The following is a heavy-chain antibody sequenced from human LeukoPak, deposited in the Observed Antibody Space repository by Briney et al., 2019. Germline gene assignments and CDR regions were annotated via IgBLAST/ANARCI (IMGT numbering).Heavy chain of an antibody. Sequence: SQTLSLTCAISGDSVSSNSATWDWIRQSPSRGLEWLGRTYYRSKWYKYYAVSVKGRITINPDTSKNQFSLQLNSVTPEDTAVYYCARGATYYYDSSGYYPNWFDPWGQGTLVTVSS. CDR2: TYYRSKWYK. CDR3: ARGATYYYDSSGYYPNWFDP. V-gene: IGHV6-1*01. J-gene: IGHJ5*02. CDR1: GDSVSSNSAT. D-gene: IGHD3-22*01.